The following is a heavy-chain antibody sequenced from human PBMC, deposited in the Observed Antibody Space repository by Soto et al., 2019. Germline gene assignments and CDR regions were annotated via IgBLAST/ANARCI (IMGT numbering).Heavy chain of an antibody. Sequence: QVQLVESGGGVVQPGTSLRLSCVGSGFTFRSFVIHWVRQAPGKGLEWVALTSYDGSNAYYGDSVKGRFTISRDNSTNTVDLQMDSLRVEDTAISDCARWGTTGGLDFWGQGTLVSVSS. D-gene: IGHD3-16*01. CDR2: TSYDGSNA. V-gene: IGHV3-30*03. J-gene: IGHJ4*02. CDR1: GFTFRSFV. CDR3: ARWGTTGGLDF.